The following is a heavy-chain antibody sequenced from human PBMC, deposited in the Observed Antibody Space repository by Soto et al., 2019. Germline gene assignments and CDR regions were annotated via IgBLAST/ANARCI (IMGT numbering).Heavy chain of an antibody. CDR3: ARVSPTAFPFFAL. Sequence: PSETLSLTCTVSDGSISSNFWSWIRQPPGKGLEWIGYVNYSGSAKYNPSLKSRVTMSVDTSKSLFSLRLSSVTAADTARYYCARVSPTAFPFFALWGLGTLVTVSS. J-gene: IGHJ4*02. CDR2: VNYSGSA. CDR1: DGSISSNF. D-gene: IGHD3-3*02. V-gene: IGHV4-59*01.